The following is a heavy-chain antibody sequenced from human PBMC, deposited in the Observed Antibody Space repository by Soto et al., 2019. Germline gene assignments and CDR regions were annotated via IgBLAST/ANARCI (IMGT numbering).Heavy chain of an antibody. V-gene: IGHV3-9*01. CDR2: ISWNSGNI. CDR3: AKDVVWSGYSYYYGMDV. CDR1: GFTFADYA. Sequence: EVQLVESGGGLVQPGRSLRLSCAASGFTFADYAMHWVRQAPGKGLEWVSGISWNSGNIDYADSVKGRFTISRDNAKNSLDLQMNSLRPEDTALYYCAKDVVWSGYSYYYGMDVWGPGTTVTVSS. J-gene: IGHJ6*02. D-gene: IGHD3-3*01.